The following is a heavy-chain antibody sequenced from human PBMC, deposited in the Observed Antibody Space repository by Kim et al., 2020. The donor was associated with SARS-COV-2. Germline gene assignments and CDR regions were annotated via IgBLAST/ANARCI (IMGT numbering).Heavy chain of an antibody. D-gene: IGHD6-13*01. Sequence: GESLKISCKGSGYSFTSYWIGWVRQMPGKGLEWMGIIYPGDSDTRYSPSFQGQVTISADKSISTAYLQWSSLKASDTAMYYCATFPDSSSWTLDYWGQGTLVTVSS. CDR2: IYPGDSDT. CDR1: GYSFTSYW. V-gene: IGHV5-51*01. J-gene: IGHJ4*02. CDR3: ATFPDSSSWTLDY.